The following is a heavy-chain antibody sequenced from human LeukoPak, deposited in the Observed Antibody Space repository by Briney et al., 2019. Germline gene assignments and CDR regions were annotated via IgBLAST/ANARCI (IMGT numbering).Heavy chain of an antibody. CDR1: GGSFSGYY. CDR3: ARGVRGVIQAINFDY. CDR2: INHSGST. Sequence: SETLSLTCAVYGGSFSGYYWSWIRQPPGKGLEWIGEINHSGSTNYNPSLKSRVTISVDTSKSQFSLKLSSVTAADTAVYYCARGVRGVIQAINFDYWGQGTLVTVSS. V-gene: IGHV4-34*01. D-gene: IGHD3-10*01. J-gene: IGHJ4*02.